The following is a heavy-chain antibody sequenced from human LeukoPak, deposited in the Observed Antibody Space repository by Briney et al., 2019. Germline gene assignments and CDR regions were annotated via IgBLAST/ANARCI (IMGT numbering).Heavy chain of an antibody. CDR1: GLTFRNYA. J-gene: IGHJ4*02. Sequence: GGSLRLSCAASGLTFRNYAMNWVRQAPGKGLEWVSSISGSGGGTFYADSVKGRFTISRDNSKKTVYLQMNSLRAEDTAVYYCARDDQITMVRGVMGYWGQGTLVTVSS. CDR3: ARDDQITMVRGVMGY. V-gene: IGHV3-23*01. D-gene: IGHD3-10*01. CDR2: ISGSGGGT.